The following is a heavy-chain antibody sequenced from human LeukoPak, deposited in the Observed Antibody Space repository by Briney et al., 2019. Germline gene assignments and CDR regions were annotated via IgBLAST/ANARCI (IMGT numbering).Heavy chain of an antibody. D-gene: IGHD6-13*01. J-gene: IGHJ5*02. Sequence: PGGSLRLSCAASGFTFSSYAMSWVRQAPGKGLEWVAVISYDGSNKYYADSVKGRFTISRDNSKNTLYLQMNSLRAEDTAVYYCARPGIAAAGTRWFDPWGQGTLVTVSS. CDR1: GFTFSSYA. CDR2: ISYDGSNK. CDR3: ARPGIAAAGTRWFDP. V-gene: IGHV3-30-3*01.